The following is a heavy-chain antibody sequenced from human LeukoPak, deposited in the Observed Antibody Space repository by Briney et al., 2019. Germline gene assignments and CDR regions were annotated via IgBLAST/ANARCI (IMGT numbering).Heavy chain of an antibody. D-gene: IGHD3-10*01. Sequence: PSETLSLTCAVSGYSISSSNWWGWIRQPPGKGLEWIGYIYYSGSTNYNPSLKSRVTISVDTSKNQFSLKLSSVTAADTAVYYCARESGYGSGSYYSEYDYWGQGTLVTVSS. V-gene: IGHV4-28*03. J-gene: IGHJ4*02. CDR3: ARESGYGSGSYYSEYDY. CDR2: IYYSGST. CDR1: GYSISSSNW.